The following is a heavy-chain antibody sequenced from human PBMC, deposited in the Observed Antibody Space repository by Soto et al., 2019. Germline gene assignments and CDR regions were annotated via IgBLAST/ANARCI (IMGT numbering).Heavy chain of an antibody. D-gene: IGHD2-2*01. CDR2: IIPIFGTA. Sequence: SVKVSCKASGGTFSSYAISWVRQAPGQGLEWMGGIIPIFGTANYAQKFQGRVTITADESTSTAYMELSSLRSEDTAVYYCARAYCISTSCYPGYYYGMDVWGQGTTVTVSS. V-gene: IGHV1-69*13. J-gene: IGHJ6*02. CDR1: GGTFSSYA. CDR3: ARAYCISTSCYPGYYYGMDV.